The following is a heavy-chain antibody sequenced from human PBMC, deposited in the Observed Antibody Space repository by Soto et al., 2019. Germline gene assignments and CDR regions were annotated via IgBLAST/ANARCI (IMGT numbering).Heavy chain of an antibody. D-gene: IGHD6-13*01. CDR3: AREKQGVAAGRRYYYGLDV. J-gene: IGHJ6*02. V-gene: IGHV6-1*01. Sequence: PSQTLSRTCAISGDSVASNSAGWNWIRQAPSRGPEWLGRTYYRSKWYNDYAVSGKSRITSNPDTSKNQFSLQLNSVTPEDTAVYYCAREKQGVAAGRRYYYGLDVRGQGTTVAVSS. CDR2: TYYRSKWYN. CDR1: GDSVASNSAG.